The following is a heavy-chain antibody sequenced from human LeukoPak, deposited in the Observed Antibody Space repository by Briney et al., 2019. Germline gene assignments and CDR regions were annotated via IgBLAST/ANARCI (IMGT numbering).Heavy chain of an antibody. CDR2: ISGSGGST. CDR3: AKDQSAIYYYGMDV. D-gene: IGHD2-2*01. CDR1: GFTFSSYA. Sequence: GGSLRLSCAASGFTFSSYAMSWVRQAPGKGLEWVSAISGSGGSTYYADSVKGRFTISRDNSKNTLYLQMNSLRAEDTAVYYCAKDQSAIYYYGMDVRGQGTTVTVSS. J-gene: IGHJ6*02. V-gene: IGHV3-23*01.